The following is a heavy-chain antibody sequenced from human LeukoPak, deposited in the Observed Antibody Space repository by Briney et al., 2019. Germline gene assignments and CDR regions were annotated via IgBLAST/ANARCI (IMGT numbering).Heavy chain of an antibody. CDR1: GGSFSGYY. V-gene: IGHV4-34*01. D-gene: IGHD2-2*01. Sequence: SETLSLTCAVYGGSFSGYYWSWIRQPPGKGLEWIGEINHSGSTNYNPSLKSRVTISVDTSKNQFSLKLTSVTAADTAVYYCARRHCSSTSCYTDPGIFDYWGQGTLVTVSS. J-gene: IGHJ4*02. CDR3: ARRHCSSTSCYTDPGIFDY. CDR2: INHSGST.